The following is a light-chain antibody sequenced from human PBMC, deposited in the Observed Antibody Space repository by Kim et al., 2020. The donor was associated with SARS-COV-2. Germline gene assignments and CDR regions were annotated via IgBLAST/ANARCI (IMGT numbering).Light chain of an antibody. V-gene: IGLV3-19*01. CDR3: SSRDSTGDHVV. CDR2: GKY. CDR1: SLINYY. J-gene: IGLJ3*02. Sequence: AFGPTVRVTCQIDSLINYYATWYQQRPGQAPTLVLYGKYDRPSGIPERFSGSASGNTASLTITGAQAEDEGDYYCSSRDSTGDHVVFGGGTQLTVL.